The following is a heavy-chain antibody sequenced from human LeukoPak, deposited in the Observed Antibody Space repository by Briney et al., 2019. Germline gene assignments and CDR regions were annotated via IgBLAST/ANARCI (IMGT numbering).Heavy chain of an antibody. Sequence: ASVKVSCKASGGTFSSYAISWVRQAPGQGLEWMGGIIPIFGTANYAQKFQGRVTITADESTSTAYMELSSLRSEDTAVYYCARALAIFGVVRGVDIWGHGTMVTVSS. D-gene: IGHD3-3*01. CDR2: IIPIFGTA. J-gene: IGHJ3*02. CDR3: ARALAIFGVVRGVDI. V-gene: IGHV1-69*13. CDR1: GGTFSSYA.